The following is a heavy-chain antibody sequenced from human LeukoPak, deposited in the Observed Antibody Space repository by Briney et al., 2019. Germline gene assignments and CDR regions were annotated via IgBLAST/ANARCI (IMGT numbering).Heavy chain of an antibody. CDR3: ARGGVEVNY. CDR2: ISDDGSNK. V-gene: IGHV3-30*19. D-gene: IGHD3-22*01. Sequence: GTSLRLSCAASGFTFSSYGMHWVRQAPGKGLEWVAVISDDGSNKYYADSVKGRFTISRDNSKNTLYLQMNSLRAEDTAVYYCARGGVEVNYWGQGTLVTVSS. J-gene: IGHJ4*02. CDR1: GFTFSSYG.